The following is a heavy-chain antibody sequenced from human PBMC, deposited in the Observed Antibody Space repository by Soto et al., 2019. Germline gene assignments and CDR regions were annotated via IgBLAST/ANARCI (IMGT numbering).Heavy chain of an antibody. D-gene: IGHD3-10*01. CDR2: IYYSGST. J-gene: IGHJ6*03. CDR3: AGSPKPSLSGSYYNVYYYYYYMDV. CDR1: GGSISSYY. Sequence: SETLSLTCTVSGGSISSYYLSWIQQPPGKGLEWIGYIYYSGSTNYNPSLKSRVTISVDTSKNQFSLKLSSVTAADTAVYYCAGSPKPSLSGSYYNVYYYYYYMDVWGKGTTVTVSS. V-gene: IGHV4-59*01.